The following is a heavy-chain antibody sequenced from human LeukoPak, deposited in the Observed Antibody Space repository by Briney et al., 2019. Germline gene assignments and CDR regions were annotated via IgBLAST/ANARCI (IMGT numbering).Heavy chain of an antibody. D-gene: IGHD1-26*01. V-gene: IGHV3-15*01. CDR2: IKSKTDGGTT. CDR3: TTNPRATSPRNYYYYGMDV. J-gene: IGHJ6*02. CDR1: GFTFSNAW. Sequence: GGSLGLSCAASGFTFSNAWMSWVRQAPGKGLEWVGRIKSKTDGGTTDYAAPVKGRFTTSRDDSKNTLYLQMNSLKTEDTAVYYCTTNPRATSPRNYYYYGMDVWGQGTTVTVSS.